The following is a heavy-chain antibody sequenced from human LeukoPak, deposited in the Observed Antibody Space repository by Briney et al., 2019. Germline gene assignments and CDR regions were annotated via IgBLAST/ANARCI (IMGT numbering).Heavy chain of an antibody. CDR3: ARDNAAGTFFLDY. D-gene: IGHD6-13*01. Sequence: NPGGSLRLSCAASGFTFSSYSMNWVRQAPGKGLEWVSSISSSSSYIYYADSVKGRFTISRDNAKNSLYLQMNSLRAEDTAVYYCARDNAAGTFFLDYWGQGTLVTVSS. CDR2: ISSSSSYI. J-gene: IGHJ4*02. V-gene: IGHV3-21*01. CDR1: GFTFSSYS.